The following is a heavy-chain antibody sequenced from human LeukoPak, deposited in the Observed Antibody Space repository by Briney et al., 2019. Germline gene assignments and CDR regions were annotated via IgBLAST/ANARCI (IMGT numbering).Heavy chain of an antibody. V-gene: IGHV1-69*13. Sequence: SVKVSCTASGGTFGSYAISWVRQAPGQGLEWMGGIIPIFGTANYAQKFQGRVTITADESTSTAYMELSSLRSEDTAVYYCARGSSGYYPIDYWGQGTLVTVSS. CDR2: IIPIFGTA. CDR3: ARGSSGYYPIDY. CDR1: GGTFGSYA. D-gene: IGHD3-22*01. J-gene: IGHJ4*02.